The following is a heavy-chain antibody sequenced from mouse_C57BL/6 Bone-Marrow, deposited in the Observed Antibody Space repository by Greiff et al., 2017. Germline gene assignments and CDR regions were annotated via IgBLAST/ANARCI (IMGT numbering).Heavy chain of an antibody. CDR1: GFTFSSYT. V-gene: IGHV5-9*01. CDR3: AREDGYYVWFAY. D-gene: IGHD2-3*01. CDR2: ISGGGGNT. Sequence: EVQLQESGGGLVKPGGSLKLSCAASGFTFSSYTMSWVRQTPEKRLEWVATISGGGGNTYYPDSVKGRFTISRDNAKNTLYLQMSSLRSEDTALYYCAREDGYYVWFAYWGQGTLVTVSA. J-gene: IGHJ3*01.